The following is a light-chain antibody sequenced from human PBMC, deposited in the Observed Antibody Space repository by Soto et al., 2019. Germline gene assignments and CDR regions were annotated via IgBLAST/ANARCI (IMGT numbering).Light chain of an antibody. V-gene: IGKV3-11*01. CDR2: DAS. J-gene: IGKJ3*01. CDR1: QSVSSE. CDR3: QQRNN. Sequence: EIVLTQFPATLSLSPGERATLSCRASQSVSSEFAWYQQKPGQAPRRHIYDASNRATGIRARFSGTGSGTEFTLTSSRLEPEDFALYYCQQRNNFGPGTKVDIK.